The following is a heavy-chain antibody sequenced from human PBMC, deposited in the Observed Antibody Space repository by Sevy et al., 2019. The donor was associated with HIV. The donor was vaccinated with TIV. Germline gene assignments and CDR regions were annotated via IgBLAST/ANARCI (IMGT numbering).Heavy chain of an antibody. J-gene: IGHJ5*01. Sequence: GGSLRLSCAASGFTFSAYSMNWVRQAPGKGLEWVSYISSSSDTIYYADSVKGQFTISRDNAKSSLYLQMNGLRAEDTAVYYCARAGGDCYSKNECWFVSWGQGTLVTVSS. V-gene: IGHV3-48*01. CDR3: ARAGGDCYSKNECWFVS. CDR1: GFTFSAYS. CDR2: ISSSSDTI. D-gene: IGHD2-21*01.